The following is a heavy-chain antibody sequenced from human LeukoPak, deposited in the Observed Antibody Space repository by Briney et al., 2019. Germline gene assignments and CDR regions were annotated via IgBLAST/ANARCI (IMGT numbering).Heavy chain of an antibody. V-gene: IGHV3-23*01. CDR3: AKGSGSHYYYYYMDV. CDR2: LSASGRST. CDR1: GFTFSDYY. D-gene: IGHD6-13*01. Sequence: PGGSLRLSCAASGFTFSDYYMSWIRQAPGKGLEWVSGLSASGRSTYYAYSVKGRFTISRDSSKDTLYLQMNSLRADDTAVYYCAKGSGSHYYYYYMDVWGKGTTVTVSS. J-gene: IGHJ6*03.